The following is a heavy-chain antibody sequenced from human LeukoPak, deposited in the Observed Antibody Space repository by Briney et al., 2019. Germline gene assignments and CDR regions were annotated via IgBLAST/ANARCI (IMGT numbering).Heavy chain of an antibody. CDR2: VYNSGST. D-gene: IGHD6-13*01. Sequence: SETLSLTCTVSGGSISSSNYCWGWIRQPPGKGLEWIRSVYNSGSTYYNPSLKSRGTISVDTSKNQFSLKLSSVTAADTAVYYCARGRAAAGQYYFDYWGQGTLVTVSS. CDR1: GGSISSSNYC. V-gene: IGHV4-39*01. CDR3: ARGRAAAGQYYFDY. J-gene: IGHJ4*02.